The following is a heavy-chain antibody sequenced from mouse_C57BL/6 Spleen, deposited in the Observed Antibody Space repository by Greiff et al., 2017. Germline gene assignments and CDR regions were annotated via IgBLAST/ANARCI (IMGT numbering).Heavy chain of an antibody. CDR1: GFNIKDYY. D-gene: IGHD3-1*01. Sequence: VQLKQSGAELVRPGASVKLSCTASGFNIKDYYMHWVKQRPEQGLEWIGRIDPEDGDTEYAPKFQGKATLTADTSSKTAYLQLSSLTSEDTAVYYCTTSRSYYFDYWGQGTTLTVSA. CDR3: TTSRSYYFDY. V-gene: IGHV14-1*01. CDR2: IDPEDGDT. J-gene: IGHJ2*01.